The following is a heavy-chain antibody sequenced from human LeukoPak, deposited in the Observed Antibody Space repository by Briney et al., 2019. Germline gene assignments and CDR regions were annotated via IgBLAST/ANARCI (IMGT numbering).Heavy chain of an antibody. CDR3: ARDLEWELLYGMDV. CDR2: INPNSGGT. CDR1: GYTFTGYY. J-gene: IGHJ6*02. D-gene: IGHD1-26*01. V-gene: IGHV1-2*02. Sequence: SVKLSCTASGYTFTGYYMHWVRQAPGQGLELMGWINPNSGGTNYAQKFQCRVTMTRDTYISTAYMELSRLRSDDTAVYYCARDLEWELLYGMDVWGQGTTVTVSS.